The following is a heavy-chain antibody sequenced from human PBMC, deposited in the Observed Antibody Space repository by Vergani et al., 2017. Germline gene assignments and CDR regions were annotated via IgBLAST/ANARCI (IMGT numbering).Heavy chain of an antibody. V-gene: IGHV3-9*01. CDR2: ISWNSGSI. CDR3: ASRAYCGGDCYDGDAFDI. J-gene: IGHJ3*02. Sequence: EVQLVESGGGLVQPGRSLRLSCAASGFTFDDYAMHWVRQAPGKGLEWVSGISWNSGSIGYADSVKGRFTISRDNAKNSLYLQMNSLRAEDTAVYYCASRAYCGGDCYDGDAFDIWGQGTMVTVSS. D-gene: IGHD2-21*02. CDR1: GFTFDDYA.